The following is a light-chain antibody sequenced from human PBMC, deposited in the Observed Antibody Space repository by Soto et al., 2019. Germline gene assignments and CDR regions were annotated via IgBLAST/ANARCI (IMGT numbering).Light chain of an antibody. CDR1: SSNIGAGYD. CDR3: QSYDSSLSFYV. Sequence: QSVLTQPPSVSGAPGQRVTISCTGSSSNIGAGYDVHWYQQLPGTAPKLLIYGISNRPSGVPDRFSGSKSGTSASLAITGLQAEDEADYYCQSYDSSLSFYVFGTGTKVTVL. CDR2: GIS. J-gene: IGLJ1*01. V-gene: IGLV1-40*01.